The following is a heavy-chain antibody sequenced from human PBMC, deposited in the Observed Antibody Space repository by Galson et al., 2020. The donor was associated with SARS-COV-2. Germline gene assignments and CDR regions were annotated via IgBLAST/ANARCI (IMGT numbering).Heavy chain of an antibody. D-gene: IGHD5-18*01. V-gene: IGHV4-59*13. CDR1: GGSISSYY. J-gene: IGHJ4*02. Sequence: SETLSLTCTVSGGSISSYYCSWIRQPPGKGLEWIGYIYNSGNTNYNPSLKSRVTISIDTSKNQFSLKLSSVTAADTAVYYCARGGYNYFDYWGQGILVTVSS. CDR2: IYNSGNT. CDR3: ARGGYNYFDY.